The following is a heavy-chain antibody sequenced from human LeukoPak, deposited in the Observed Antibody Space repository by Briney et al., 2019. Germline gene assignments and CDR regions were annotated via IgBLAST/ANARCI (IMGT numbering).Heavy chain of an antibody. CDR1: GYTFTDYY. J-gene: IGHJ4*02. V-gene: IGHV1-2*02. Sequence: ASVRVSCKASGYTFTDYYMHWVRQAPGQGLEWMGWINPKSGDRNYAQKFQGRVTMTSDTSISTAYMEVSRLRSDDTAVYYCARDPDTPMEDLDYWGQGTLVTVSS. CDR2: INPKSGDR. D-gene: IGHD5-18*01. CDR3: ARDPDTPMEDLDY.